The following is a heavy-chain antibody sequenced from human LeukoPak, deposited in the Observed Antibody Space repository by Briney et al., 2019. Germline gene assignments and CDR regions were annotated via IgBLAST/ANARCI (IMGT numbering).Heavy chain of an antibody. CDR2: TSPHNGDT. J-gene: IGHJ4*02. CDR3: ARVRAAAGIYYFDY. V-gene: IGHV1-18*01. D-gene: IGHD6-13*01. CDR1: GYTFTSYG. Sequence: ASVKVSCKASGYTFTSYGISWVRQASGQGLEWMGWTSPHNGDTNYAQKLQGRVTMTTDTSTSTAYMELRSLRSDDTAVYYCARVRAAAGIYYFDYWGQGTLVTVSS.